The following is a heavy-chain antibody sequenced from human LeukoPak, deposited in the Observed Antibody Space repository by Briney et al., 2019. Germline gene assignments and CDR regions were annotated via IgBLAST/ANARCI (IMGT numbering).Heavy chain of an antibody. Sequence: SETLSLTCTVSGYSISSGYYWGWIRQPPGKGLEWIGSIYHSGSTYYNPSLKSQVTISVDTSKNQFSLKLSSVTAADTAVYYCARGSSGWINYYYYYMDVWGKGTTVTISS. V-gene: IGHV4-38-2*02. D-gene: IGHD6-19*01. CDR2: IYHSGST. CDR1: GYSISSGYY. CDR3: ARGSSGWINYYYYYMDV. J-gene: IGHJ6*03.